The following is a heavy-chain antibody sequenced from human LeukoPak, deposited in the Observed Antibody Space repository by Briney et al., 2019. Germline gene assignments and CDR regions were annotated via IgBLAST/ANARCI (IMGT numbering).Heavy chain of an antibody. Sequence: PGGSLRLSCVASGFTFSSYSMSWVRQAPGKGLEWVSFISGSSTTKHYAVAVEGRFTVSRDTAKNSLYLQMNSLTADDTAMYYCARVTGAGRSRRGAFDIWGQGTMVTVSS. CDR3: ARVTGAGRSRRGAFDI. CDR1: GFTFSSYS. CDR2: ISGSSTTK. V-gene: IGHV3-48*04. J-gene: IGHJ3*02. D-gene: IGHD1-14*01.